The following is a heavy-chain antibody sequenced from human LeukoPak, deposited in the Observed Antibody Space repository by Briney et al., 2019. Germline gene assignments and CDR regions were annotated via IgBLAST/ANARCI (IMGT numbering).Heavy chain of an antibody. CDR3: ARGGEYQLPRYYYYGMDV. D-gene: IGHD2-2*01. V-gene: IGHV3-23*01. Sequence: GSLRLSCAASGFTFSSYAMSWVRQAPGKGLEWVSAISGSGGSTYYADSVKGRFTISRDNAKNSLYLQMNSLRAEDTAVYYCARGGEYQLPRYYYYGMDVWGQGTTVTVSS. CDR1: GFTFSSYA. CDR2: ISGSGGST. J-gene: IGHJ6*02.